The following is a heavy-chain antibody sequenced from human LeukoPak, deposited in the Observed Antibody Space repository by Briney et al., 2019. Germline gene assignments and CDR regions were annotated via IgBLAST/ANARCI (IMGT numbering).Heavy chain of an antibody. D-gene: IGHD3-10*01. Sequence: SETLSLTCTVSGGSISSYYWSWIRQPAGKGLEWIGRIYTSGSTNYNPSLKSRVTMSVDTSKNQFSLKLSSVTAADTAVYYCARDQERGSGSYRDPSYFDYWGQGTLVTVSS. CDR3: ARDQERGSGSYRDPSYFDY. J-gene: IGHJ4*02. CDR1: GGSISSYY. CDR2: IYTSGST. V-gene: IGHV4-4*07.